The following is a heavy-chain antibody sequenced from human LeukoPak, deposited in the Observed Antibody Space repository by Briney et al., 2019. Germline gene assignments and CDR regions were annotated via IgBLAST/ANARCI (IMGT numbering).Heavy chain of an antibody. V-gene: IGHV3-30-3*01. Sequence: GRSLRLSCAASGFTFSSYAMHWVRQAPGKGLEWVAVISYDGSNKYYADSVKGRFTISRDNSKNTLYLQMNSLRSDDTAVYYCARSPAAYSSSWYRGEWIMDVWGKGTTVTVSS. CDR3: ARSPAAYSSSWYRGEWIMDV. CDR1: GFTFSSYA. J-gene: IGHJ6*03. CDR2: ISYDGSNK. D-gene: IGHD6-13*01.